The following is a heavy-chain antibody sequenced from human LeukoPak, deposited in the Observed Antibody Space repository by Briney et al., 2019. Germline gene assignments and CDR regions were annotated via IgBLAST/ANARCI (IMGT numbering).Heavy chain of an antibody. CDR2: IGDSGEIE. V-gene: IGHV3-23*01. CDR1: GLILRGHA. CDR3: AKGYSSGWTPFDY. J-gene: IGHJ4*02. D-gene: IGHD6-19*01. Sequence: QSGGSLRLSCEASGLILRGHAMSWVRQAPGKGLEWVSGIGDSGEIERYADSVKGRFTISRDNFRNTVYLEMRSLRPEDTAVYYCAKGYSSGWTPFDYWGQGTQVTVSS.